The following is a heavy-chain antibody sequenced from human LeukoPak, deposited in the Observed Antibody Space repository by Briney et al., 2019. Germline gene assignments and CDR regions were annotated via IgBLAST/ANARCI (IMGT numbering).Heavy chain of an antibody. J-gene: IGHJ4*02. CDR1: GFSFSSYV. D-gene: IGHD3-22*01. Sequence: SGRSLRLSCAVSGFSFSSYVMHWVRQAPGKGLEWLAVISYDATNTYYADSVKGRFTISRDISKSTLYLQMNSLRAEDTAVYYCAKAYHTDSSGYVDYWGQGTLVTVSS. V-gene: IGHV3-30*18. CDR3: AKAYHTDSSGYVDY. CDR2: ISYDATNT.